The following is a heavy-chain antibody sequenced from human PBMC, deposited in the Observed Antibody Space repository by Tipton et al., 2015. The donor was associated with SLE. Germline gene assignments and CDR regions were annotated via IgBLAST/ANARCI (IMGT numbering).Heavy chain of an antibody. V-gene: IGHV1-69*01. J-gene: IGHJ6*02. CDR1: EGTFNSYV. CDR2: IIPLFGTT. Sequence: QVQLVQSGAEVKKPGSSVKVSCKASEGTFNSYVITWVRQAPGHELEWMGGIIPLFGTTKFAQKFEDRVTFTTDASTSTGYMEVSSLRSDDTAVYYCARGGSASFYWNMDVWGQGTTVIVSS. CDR3: ARGGSASFYWNMDV. D-gene: IGHD3-10*01.